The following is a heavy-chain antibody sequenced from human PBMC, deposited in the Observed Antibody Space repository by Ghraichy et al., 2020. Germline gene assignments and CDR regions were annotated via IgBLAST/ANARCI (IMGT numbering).Heavy chain of an antibody. Sequence: SGPTLVKPTQTLTLTCTFSGFSLSTSGVGVGWIRQPPGKALEWLALIYWDDDKRYSPSLKSRLTITKDTSKNQVVLTMTNMDPVDTATYYCAHSLVLGYDSSGSPDPDAFDIWGQGTMVTVSS. CDR1: GFSLSTSGVG. V-gene: IGHV2-5*02. CDR3: AHSLVLGYDSSGSPDPDAFDI. D-gene: IGHD3-22*01. CDR2: IYWDDDK. J-gene: IGHJ3*02.